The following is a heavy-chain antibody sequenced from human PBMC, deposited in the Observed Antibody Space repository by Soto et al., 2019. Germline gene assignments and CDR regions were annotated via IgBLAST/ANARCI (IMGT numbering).Heavy chain of an antibody. J-gene: IGHJ6*03. Sequence: GASVKVSCKASGYTFTGYYMHWVRQAPGQGLEWMGWINPNSGGTNYAQKFQGWVTMTRDTSISTAYMELSRLRSDDTAVYYCARNGMVVDYYYYYMDVWGKGTTVTVSS. CDR2: INPNSGGT. CDR1: GYTFTGYY. D-gene: IGHD2-15*01. CDR3: ARNGMVVDYYYYYMDV. V-gene: IGHV1-2*04.